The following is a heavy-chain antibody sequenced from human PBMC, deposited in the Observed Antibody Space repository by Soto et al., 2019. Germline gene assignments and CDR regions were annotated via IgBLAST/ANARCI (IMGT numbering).Heavy chain of an antibody. CDR3: AKDRSSGYSDFDY. D-gene: IGHD3-22*01. V-gene: IGHV3-23*01. CDR1: GFTFSSYV. Sequence: GGSLRLSCAGSGFTFSSYVMNWVRQAPGEGLERVSSISGSGGTTYYADSVKGRFTISRDNSKNTLYLQMNSLRAEDTAIFYCAKDRSSGYSDFDYWGQGTLVTVSS. J-gene: IGHJ4*02. CDR2: ISGSGGTT.